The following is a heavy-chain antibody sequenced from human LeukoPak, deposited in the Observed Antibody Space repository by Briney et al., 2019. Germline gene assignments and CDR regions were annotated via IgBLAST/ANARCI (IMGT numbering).Heavy chain of an antibody. CDR1: GYSISSGYY. CDR2: ISSSSSYI. D-gene: IGHD5-12*01. Sequence: LSLTCTVSGYSISSGYYWGWIRQPPGKGLEWVSSISSSSSYIYYADSVKGRFTISRDNSKNTLFLQMNRLRAEDTAIYYCATRGYSGYDSPRDAFDIWGQGTMVTVSS. V-gene: IGHV3-11*03. J-gene: IGHJ3*02. CDR3: ATRGYSGYDSPRDAFDI.